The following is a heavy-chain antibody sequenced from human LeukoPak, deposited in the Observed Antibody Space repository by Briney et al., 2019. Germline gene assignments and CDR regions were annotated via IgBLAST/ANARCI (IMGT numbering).Heavy chain of an antibody. CDR1: GFTLSTYW. J-gene: IGHJ4*02. D-gene: IGHD6-19*01. Sequence: PGGSLRLSCAASGFTLSTYWMSWVRQAPGKGLEWVANIKVDGSEKYYVDSVKGRFTISRDNAKNSLYLQMNSLRVEDTAVYHCARARLAVSGNYCENWGQGTLVTVSS. CDR2: IKVDGSEK. CDR3: ARARLAVSGNYCEN. V-gene: IGHV3-7*04.